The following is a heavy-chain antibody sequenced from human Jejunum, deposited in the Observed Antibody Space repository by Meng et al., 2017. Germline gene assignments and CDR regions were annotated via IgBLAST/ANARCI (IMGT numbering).Heavy chain of an antibody. Sequence: QLQLQESGPGLVKPSETLSLTCAVSGGSISTAGYYWGWIRQSPGKGLEWIGSIFYSCTTYYNPSLKSRVTISIDTSKNQFSLKMNSVTAADTAVYSCARDTAGFGPWGQGTLVTVSS. V-gene: IGHV4-39*07. CDR1: GGSISTAGYY. J-gene: IGHJ5*02. CDR2: IFYSCTT. D-gene: IGHD6-13*01. CDR3: ARDTAGFGP.